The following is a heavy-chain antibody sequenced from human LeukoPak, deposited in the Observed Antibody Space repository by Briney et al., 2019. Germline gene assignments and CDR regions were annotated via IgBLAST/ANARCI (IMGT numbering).Heavy chain of an antibody. D-gene: IGHD1-26*01. CDR1: GGSISSGDYY. V-gene: IGHV4-30-4*08. CDR2: IYYSGST. J-gene: IGHJ4*02. Sequence: SETLSLTCTVSGGSISSGDYYWRWPRQPPGKGLEWIGYIYYSGSTYYNPSLKSRVTISVDTSKNQFSLKLSSVTAADTAVYYCARLSGSYYPDYWGQGTLVTVSS. CDR3: ARLSGSYYPDY.